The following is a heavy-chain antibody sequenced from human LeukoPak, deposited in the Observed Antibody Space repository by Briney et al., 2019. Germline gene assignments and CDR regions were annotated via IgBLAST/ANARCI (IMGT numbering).Heavy chain of an antibody. D-gene: IGHD6-13*01. V-gene: IGHV1-2*02. CDR3: ARNHGSSWYGPPDY. CDR2: INPNSGGT. CDR1: GYTFTGYY. Sequence: GASVKVSCKASGYTFTGYYMHWVRQAPGQGLEWMGWINPNSGGTNYAQKFQGRVTMTRDTSISTAYMELSRLRSDDTAVYYCARNHGSSWYGPPDYWGQGTLVTVPS. J-gene: IGHJ4*02.